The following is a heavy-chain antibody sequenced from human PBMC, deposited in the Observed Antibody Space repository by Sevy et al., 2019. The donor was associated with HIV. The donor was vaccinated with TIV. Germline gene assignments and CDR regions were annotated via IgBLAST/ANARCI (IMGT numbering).Heavy chain of an antibody. CDR3: ARGKIQGGADYFDY. CDR1: GGTFSSYA. Sequence: ASVKVSCKASGGTFSSYAISWVRQAPGQGLEWMGGIIPIFGTENYAQKFQGRVTITADESTSTAYMELSSLRSEDTAVYYCARGKIQGGADYFDYWGQGTLVTVSS. J-gene: IGHJ4*02. D-gene: IGHD3-16*01. V-gene: IGHV1-69*13. CDR2: IIPIFGTE.